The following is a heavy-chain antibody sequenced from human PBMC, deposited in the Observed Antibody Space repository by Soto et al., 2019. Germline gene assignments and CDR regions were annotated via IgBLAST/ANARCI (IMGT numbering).Heavy chain of an antibody. CDR2: ISYDGSNK. J-gene: IGHJ5*02. V-gene: IGHV3-30*18. D-gene: IGHD3-16*01. Sequence: XESLSRSCAASGFTFSSYYMHWVRQAPGKGLEWVAVISYDGSNKYYADSVKGRFTISRDNSKNTLYLQMNSLRAEDTAVYYCAKDRTRGGNWFDPWGQGTLVTVSS. CDR3: AKDRTRGGNWFDP. CDR1: GFTFSSYY.